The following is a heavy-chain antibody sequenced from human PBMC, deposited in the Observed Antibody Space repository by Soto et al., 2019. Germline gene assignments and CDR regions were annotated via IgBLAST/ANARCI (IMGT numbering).Heavy chain of an antibody. Sequence: QLQLQESGPGLVKPPESLSLTCTVSGGSISSRSHYWRWIRQSPGRHLEWIGSSYYRGSTHYNPSLKTRVTISVDTSKTQVSLKVYSVTAADTAVYYCATADGFGVVTPFFEYWGEGMLVTVSS. CDR2: SYYRGST. V-gene: IGHV4-39*01. CDR3: ATADGFGVVTPFFEY. CDR1: GGSISSRSHY. D-gene: IGHD3-3*01. J-gene: IGHJ4*02.